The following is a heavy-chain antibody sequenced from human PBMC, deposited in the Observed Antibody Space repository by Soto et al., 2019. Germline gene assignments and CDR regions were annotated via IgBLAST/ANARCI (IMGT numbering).Heavy chain of an antibody. Sequence: SVKVSCKASGGTFSSYTISWVRQAPGQGLEWMGRIIPILGIANYAQKFQGRVTITADKSTSTAYMELSSLRSEDTAVYYCARGRGQQLENNWFDPWGQGTLVTVSS. V-gene: IGHV1-69*02. J-gene: IGHJ5*02. CDR2: IIPILGIA. CDR3: ARGRGQQLENNWFDP. CDR1: GGTFSSYT. D-gene: IGHD6-13*01.